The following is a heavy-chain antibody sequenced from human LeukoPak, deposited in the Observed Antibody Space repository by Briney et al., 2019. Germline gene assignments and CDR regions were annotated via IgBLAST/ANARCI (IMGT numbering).Heavy chain of an antibody. V-gene: IGHV3-23*01. CDR2: ISGSGGST. CDR3: ATIAAAGQAYFDY. Sequence: PGGSLRLSCAASGFTFSSYAMSWVRQAPGKGLEWVSAISGSGGSTYYADSVKGRFTISRVNSKNTLYLQMNSLRAEDTAVYYCATIAAAGQAYFDYWGQGTLVTVSS. D-gene: IGHD6-13*01. J-gene: IGHJ4*02. CDR1: GFTFSSYA.